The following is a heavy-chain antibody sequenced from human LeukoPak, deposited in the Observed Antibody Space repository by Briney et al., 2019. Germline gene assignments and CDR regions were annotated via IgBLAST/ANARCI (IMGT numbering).Heavy chain of an antibody. V-gene: IGHV1-46*01. CDR3: ARVLSSSWPGDYYYGMDV. J-gene: IGHJ6*02. Sequence: ASVKVSCKASGYTFTSYYMHWVRQAPGQGLEWMGIINPSGGSTSSAQKFQGRVTMTRDTSTSTVYMELSSLRSEDTAVYYCARVLSSSWPGDYYYGMDVWGQGTTVTVSS. CDR1: GYTFTSYY. CDR2: INPSGGST. D-gene: IGHD6-13*01.